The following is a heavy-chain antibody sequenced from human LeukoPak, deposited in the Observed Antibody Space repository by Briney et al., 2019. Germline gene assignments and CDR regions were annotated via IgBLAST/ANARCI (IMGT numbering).Heavy chain of an antibody. CDR3: ARLGYSYGYVRNNKVYFDY. Sequence: MASETLSLTCVVYGESFSGYYWTWIRQPPGKGLEWIGEINHSGSTNYNPSLKSRVTISVDTSKNQFSLKLSSVTAADTAVYYCARLGYSYGYVRNNKVYFDYWGQGTLVTVSS. D-gene: IGHD5-18*01. CDR1: GESFSGYY. CDR2: INHSGST. V-gene: IGHV4-34*01. J-gene: IGHJ4*02.